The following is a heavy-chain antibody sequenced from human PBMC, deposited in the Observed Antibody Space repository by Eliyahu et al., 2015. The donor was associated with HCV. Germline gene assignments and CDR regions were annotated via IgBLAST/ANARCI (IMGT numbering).Heavy chain of an antibody. V-gene: IGHV4-34*01. CDR1: GGSFSGYY. Sequence: QVQLQQWGAGLLKPSETLSLTCAVYGGSFSGYYWSWIRQPPGKGLEWIGEINHSGSTNYNPSLKSRVTISVDTSKNQFSLKLSSVTAADTAVYYCARCSTRLELSHCDYWGQGTLVTVSS. CDR3: ARCSTRLELSHCDY. CDR2: INHSGST. D-gene: IGHD1-7*01. J-gene: IGHJ4*02.